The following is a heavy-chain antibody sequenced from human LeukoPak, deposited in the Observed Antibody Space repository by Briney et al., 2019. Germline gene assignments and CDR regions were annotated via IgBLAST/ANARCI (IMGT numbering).Heavy chain of an antibody. Sequence: GGSLRLSCEASGFTFSTHWMSWVRQAPGKGLEWVANIKEDGRQKCYVDSVKGRFTISRDNARKSLYLQMNSLRAEDTAVYYCASGFLDDFWSGHFWGQGTLVTVSS. CDR3: ASGFLDDFWSGHF. V-gene: IGHV3-7*01. J-gene: IGHJ4*02. CDR1: GFTFSTHW. D-gene: IGHD3-3*01. CDR2: IKEDGRQK.